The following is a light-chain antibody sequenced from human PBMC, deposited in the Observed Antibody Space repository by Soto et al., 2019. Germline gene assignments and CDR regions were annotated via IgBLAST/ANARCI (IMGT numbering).Light chain of an antibody. CDR1: QYVGTR. CDR2: YTS. J-gene: IGKJ1*01. Sequence: EIVLTHSPATLSSSPLERATLSCRASQYVGTRLAWYQHKPGHAPRLLIYYTSNRATGIPARFSGSGSGTDFTLTINSLAPEDFAIYYCKQYGSSRKFGQGTKVDIK. V-gene: IGKV3-11*01. CDR3: KQYGSSRK.